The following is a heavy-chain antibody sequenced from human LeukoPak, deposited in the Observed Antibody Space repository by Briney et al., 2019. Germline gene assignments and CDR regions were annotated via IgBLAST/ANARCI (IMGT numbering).Heavy chain of an antibody. CDR1: GSTFSSYW. Sequence: GGSLRLSCAASGSTFSSYWMSWVRQAPGKGLEWVANINQDGSEKYYVDSVRGRFTISRDNAKNSLYLQMNSLRAEDTAVYYCARDRPYSGSHGGDYWGQGTLVTVSS. D-gene: IGHD1-26*01. V-gene: IGHV3-7*03. J-gene: IGHJ4*02. CDR3: ARDRPYSGSHGGDY. CDR2: INQDGSEK.